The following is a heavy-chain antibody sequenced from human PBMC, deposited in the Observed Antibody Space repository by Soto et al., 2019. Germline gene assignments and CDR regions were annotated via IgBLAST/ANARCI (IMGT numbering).Heavy chain of an antibody. CDR1: GGSISNSRYY. J-gene: IGHJ6*02. D-gene: IGHD3-10*01. Sequence: SETLSLTCSVSGGSISNSRYYWGWIRQPPGKGLEWIGNIYYSGSTFYNPSLKGPVTMSVDTSKNQFSLKVNSVTAADTAVYYCARIDGFGAMSYGMDVWGQGTTVTVSS. V-gene: IGHV4-39*01. CDR3: ARIDGFGAMSYGMDV. CDR2: IYYSGST.